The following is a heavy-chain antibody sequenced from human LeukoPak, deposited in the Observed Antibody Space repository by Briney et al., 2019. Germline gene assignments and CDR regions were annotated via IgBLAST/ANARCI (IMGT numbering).Heavy chain of an antibody. CDR1: GGSISTNY. CDR3: ARDPKDFYDTSNYLYFDY. Sequence: SETLSLTCTVFGGSISTNYWSWIRQPPGKGLEWIGSIYYSGRTNYNPSLKSRVTISIDTSKNQFSLKLSSVTAADTAVYYCARDPKDFYDTSNYLYFDYWGRGTLVTVSS. V-gene: IGHV4-59*01. CDR2: IYYSGRT. D-gene: IGHD3-22*01. J-gene: IGHJ4*02.